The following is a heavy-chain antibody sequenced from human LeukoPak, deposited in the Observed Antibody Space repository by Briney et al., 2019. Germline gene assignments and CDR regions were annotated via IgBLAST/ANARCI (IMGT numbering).Heavy chain of an antibody. Sequence: GGPLRLSCAASGFTFSSYAMHWVRQAPGKGLEWVAVISYDGSNKYYADSVKGRFTISRDNSKNTVYLQMSSLRAEDTAMYYCARAFGCSGTSCHARWGYYYYAMDVWGQGTTVTVSS. CDR2: ISYDGSNK. CDR1: GFTFSSYA. CDR3: ARAFGCSGTSCHARWGYYYYAMDV. V-gene: IGHV3-30-3*01. D-gene: IGHD2-2*01. J-gene: IGHJ6*02.